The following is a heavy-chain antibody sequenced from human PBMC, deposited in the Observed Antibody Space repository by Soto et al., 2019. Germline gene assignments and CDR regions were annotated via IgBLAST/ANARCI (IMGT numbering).Heavy chain of an antibody. Sequence: EASVKVSCKASGGTCSSYAISWVRQAPGQGLEWTGGIIPIFGTANYAQKFQGRVTITADESTSTAYMELSSLRSEDTAVYYCARDDRVTTGYYYYGMDVWGQGTTVTVSS. CDR3: ARDDRVTTGYYYYGMDV. V-gene: IGHV1-69*13. D-gene: IGHD3-22*01. J-gene: IGHJ6*02. CDR1: GGTCSSYA. CDR2: IIPIFGTA.